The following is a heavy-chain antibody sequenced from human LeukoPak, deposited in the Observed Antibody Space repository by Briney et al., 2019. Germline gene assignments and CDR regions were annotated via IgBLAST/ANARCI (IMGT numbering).Heavy chain of an antibody. Sequence: SETLSLTCTVSGGSISSYYWSWIRQSPGKGLEWVGYISYSGTTNYNPSLKSRVTISLGTSKNRFSLNLTSVTAADTAVYYCARHGSGTSLALYPWGQGTLVTVSS. CDR3: ARHGSGTSLALYP. CDR1: GGSISSYY. D-gene: IGHD3-10*01. J-gene: IGHJ5*02. CDR2: ISYSGTT. V-gene: IGHV4-59*08.